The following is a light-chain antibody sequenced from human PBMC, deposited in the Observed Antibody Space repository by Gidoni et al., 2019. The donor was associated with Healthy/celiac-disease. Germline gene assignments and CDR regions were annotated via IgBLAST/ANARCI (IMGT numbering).Light chain of an antibody. V-gene: IGKV1-39*01. CDR2: AAS. J-gene: IGKJ5*01. CDR1: QSISSY. CDR3: QQSYSTP. Sequence: DIPVTQSPSSLSASVGDRVTITCQASQSISSYLNWYQQKPGKAPKLLIYAASSLQSAVPSRLSGSGSGTDFTRTISSLQPEDFATYYCQQSYSTPFGQGTRLEIK.